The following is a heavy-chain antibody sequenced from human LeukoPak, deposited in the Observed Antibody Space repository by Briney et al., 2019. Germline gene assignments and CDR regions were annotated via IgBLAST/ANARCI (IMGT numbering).Heavy chain of an antibody. CDR3: ARRRPVVVVAARAAFDI. CDR1: GGSISSYY. V-gene: IGHV4-39*07. Sequence: SETLSLTCTVSGGSISSYYWGWIRQPPGKGLEWIGSIYHSGSTYYNPSLKSRVTISVDTSKNQFSLKLSSVTAADTAVYYCARRRPVVVVAARAAFDIWGQGTMVTVSS. D-gene: IGHD2-15*01. CDR2: IYHSGST. J-gene: IGHJ3*02.